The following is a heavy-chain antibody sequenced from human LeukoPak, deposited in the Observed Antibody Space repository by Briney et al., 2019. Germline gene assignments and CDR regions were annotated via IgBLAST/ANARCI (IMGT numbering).Heavy chain of an antibody. V-gene: IGHV4-39*01. CDR1: GGSISSSSYY. J-gene: IGHJ5*02. D-gene: IGHD1-14*01. CDR3: ARQGSGGDWFDP. CDR2: IYYSGST. Sequence: SETLSLTCTVSGGSISSSSYYWGWIRQPPGKGLEWIGSIYYSGSTYYNPSLKSRVTISVDTSKNQFSLKLSSVTAADTAAYYCARQGSGGDWFDPWGQGTLVTVSS.